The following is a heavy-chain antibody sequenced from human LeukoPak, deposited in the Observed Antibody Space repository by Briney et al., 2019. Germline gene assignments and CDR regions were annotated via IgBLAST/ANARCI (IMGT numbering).Heavy chain of an antibody. CDR3: ANGGNSGSYFED. Sequence: NPSETLSLTCTVSAGSISNYYWSWVRQPAGKGLEWIGRIYTSGRTDYNPSLKSRVTMSVDTSKKQFSLKLSSVTAGDTAVYLCANGGNSGSYFEDWGQGTLVTVSS. V-gene: IGHV4-4*07. CDR2: IYTSGRT. D-gene: IGHD1-26*01. J-gene: IGHJ4*02. CDR1: AGSISNYY.